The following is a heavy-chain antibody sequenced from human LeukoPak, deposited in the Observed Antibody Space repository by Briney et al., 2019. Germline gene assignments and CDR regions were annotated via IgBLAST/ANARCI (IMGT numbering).Heavy chain of an antibody. D-gene: IGHD2-8*01. Sequence: PSETLSLTCTVSGGSISSGDYYWSWIRQHPGKGLEWIGYIYYSGNTYYNPSLKSRVTISVDTSKNQFSLKLSSVTAADTAVYYCARGTNDFDYWGQGILVTVSS. CDR3: ARGTNDFDY. J-gene: IGHJ4*02. CDR2: IYYSGNT. CDR1: GGSISSGDYY. V-gene: IGHV4-31*03.